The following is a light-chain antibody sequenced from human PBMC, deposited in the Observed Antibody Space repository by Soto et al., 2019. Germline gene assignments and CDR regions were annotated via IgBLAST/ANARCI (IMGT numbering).Light chain of an antibody. CDR1: QSVSSN. CDR2: GAS. V-gene: IGKV3-15*01. CDR3: KQYNNWLRS. J-gene: IGKJ2*01. Sequence: EIVMTQSPATLSVSPGERATLSCRASQSVSSNLAWYQQKSGQAPRLLIYGASTRATGITARFSVSGSGTEVTLTIISLQSEDFAVYYCKQYNNWLRSFGQGTKLEIK.